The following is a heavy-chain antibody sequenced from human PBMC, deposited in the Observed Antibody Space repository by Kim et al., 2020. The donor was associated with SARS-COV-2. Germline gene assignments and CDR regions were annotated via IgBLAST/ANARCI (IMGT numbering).Heavy chain of an antibody. Sequence: SVKVSCKASGGTFSSYAISWVRQAPGQGLEWMGGIIPIFGTANYAQKFQGRVTITADESTSTAYMELSSLRSEDTAVYYCASDPGRMGDYYDSSGTDYWGQGTLVT. CDR3: ASDPGRMGDYYDSSGTDY. J-gene: IGHJ4*02. CDR1: GGTFSSYA. CDR2: IIPIFGTA. V-gene: IGHV1-69*13. D-gene: IGHD3-22*01.